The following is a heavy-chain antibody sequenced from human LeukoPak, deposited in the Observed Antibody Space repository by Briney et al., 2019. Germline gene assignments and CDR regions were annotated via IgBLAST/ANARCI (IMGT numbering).Heavy chain of an antibody. CDR3: AKDGIAVAGTSAWY. J-gene: IGHJ4*02. D-gene: IGHD6-19*01. Sequence: PGGSLRLSCAASGFTFSSYGMTWVRQAPGRGLEWVSGISDSGDSTYYADSVKGRFTISRDNSKNTVYLQMNSLRAEDTAVYYCAKDGIAVAGTSAWYWGQGTQATVSS. CDR2: ISDSGDST. CDR1: GFTFSSYG. V-gene: IGHV3-23*01.